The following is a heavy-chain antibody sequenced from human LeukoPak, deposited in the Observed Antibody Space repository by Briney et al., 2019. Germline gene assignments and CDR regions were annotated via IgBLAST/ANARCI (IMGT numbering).Heavy chain of an antibody. CDR1: GFTFSSYA. Sequence: GGSLRLSCAASGFTFSSYAMSWVRQAPGKGLEWVSAISGSGGSTYYADSVKGRFTISRDNSKNTLYLQVNSLRAEDTAVYYCAKGSHSGYGSPLDYWGQGTLVTVSS. V-gene: IGHV3-23*01. CDR2: ISGSGGST. D-gene: IGHD5-12*01. J-gene: IGHJ4*02. CDR3: AKGSHSGYGSPLDY.